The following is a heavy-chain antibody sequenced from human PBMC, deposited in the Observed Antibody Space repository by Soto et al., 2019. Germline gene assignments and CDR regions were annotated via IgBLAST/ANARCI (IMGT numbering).Heavy chain of an antibody. CDR1: GFTFSSYG. Sequence: QVQLVESGGGVVQPGRSLRLSCAASGFTFSSYGMHWVRQAPGKGLEWVAVISYDGSNKYYADSVKGRFTISRDNSKNTLYLQMNSLRAEDTAVYYCAKDPSLERFGWFDPWGQGTLVTVSS. CDR2: ISYDGSNK. D-gene: IGHD1-1*01. J-gene: IGHJ5*02. CDR3: AKDPSLERFGWFDP. V-gene: IGHV3-30*18.